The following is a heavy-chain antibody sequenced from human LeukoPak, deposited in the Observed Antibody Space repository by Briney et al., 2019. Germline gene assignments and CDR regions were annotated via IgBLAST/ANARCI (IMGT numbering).Heavy chain of an antibody. CDR3: ARAYSSVTSFDY. Sequence: PSETLSLTCAVSGGSISSYYWSWIRQPSGKGLEWIGYIYYSGSTKNNPSLKSRVTISVDTSKNQFSLKLSPVTAADTAVYYCARAYSSVTSFDYWGQGTLVTVSS. CDR2: IYYSGST. V-gene: IGHV4-59*01. D-gene: IGHD6-25*01. J-gene: IGHJ4*02. CDR1: GGSISSYY.